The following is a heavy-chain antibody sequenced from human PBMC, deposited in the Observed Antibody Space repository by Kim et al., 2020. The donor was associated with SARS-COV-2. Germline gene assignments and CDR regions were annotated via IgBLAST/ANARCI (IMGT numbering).Heavy chain of an antibody. V-gene: IGHV1-2*05. Sequence: ASVKVSCKTSGYTFTTRYLHWVRRAPGQGLEWMGRINPSSGVTNSAQKFEGRVTMTRDTSISTAYMELSRLRSDDTVVYYCARGNTETIDYWGQGTLVTVSS. CDR2: INPSSGVT. CDR3: ARGNTETIDY. J-gene: IGHJ4*02. CDR1: GYTFTTRY.